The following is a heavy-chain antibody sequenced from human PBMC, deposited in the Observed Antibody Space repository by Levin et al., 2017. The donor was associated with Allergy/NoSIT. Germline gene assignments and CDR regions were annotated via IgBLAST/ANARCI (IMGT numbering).Heavy chain of an antibody. J-gene: IGHJ5*02. CDR1: GYSFTSYA. CDR2: INRGNGDT. D-gene: IGHD4-17*01. V-gene: IGHV1-3*04. Sequence: GESLKISCKASGYSFTSYAMNWVRQAPGQRLEWVGWINRGNGDTRYSQNFQGRVTISRDTSATTVYMELRRLRSEDTAVYYCARGVGDYGDLNSWFDPWGQGTLVTVSS. CDR3: ARGVGDYGDLNSWFDP.